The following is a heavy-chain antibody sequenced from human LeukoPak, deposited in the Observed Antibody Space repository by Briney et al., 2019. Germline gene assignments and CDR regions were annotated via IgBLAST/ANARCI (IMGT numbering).Heavy chain of an antibody. CDR1: GGSISSYY. CDR2: IYYSGST. CDR3: ASGDYYGSGSYYPFDY. D-gene: IGHD3-10*01. J-gene: IGHJ4*02. V-gene: IGHV4-59*01. Sequence: PSETLSLTCTVSGGSISSYYWSWIRQPPGKGLEWIGYIYYSGSTNYNPSLKSRVTISVDTSKNQFSLKLSSVTAADTAVYYCASGDYYGSGSYYPFDYWGQGTLVTVSS.